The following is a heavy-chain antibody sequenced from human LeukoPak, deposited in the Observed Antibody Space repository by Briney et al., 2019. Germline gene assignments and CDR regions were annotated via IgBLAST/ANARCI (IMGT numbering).Heavy chain of an antibody. Sequence: PGGSLRLSCAASGFTFSSYAMSWVRQAPGKGLEWVSAISGSGGSTYYADSVKGRFTISRDNSKNTLYLQMNSLRAKDTAVYYCAKPSPFPGIAAAGTQWFDPWGQGTLVTVSS. V-gene: IGHV3-23*01. CDR1: GFTFSSYA. CDR2: ISGSGGST. D-gene: IGHD6-13*01. J-gene: IGHJ5*02. CDR3: AKPSPFPGIAAAGTQWFDP.